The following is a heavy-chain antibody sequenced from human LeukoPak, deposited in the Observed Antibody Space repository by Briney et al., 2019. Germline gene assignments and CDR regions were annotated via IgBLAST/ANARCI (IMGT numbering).Heavy chain of an antibody. CDR3: AKSYKVIVEGYKSGYYFDY. CDR2: IKFDGTT. Sequence: GGSLRLSCAASGFTFSDYGMHWVRQAPGKGLEWVTFIKFDGTTYYADSVRGRFTISKDNSKNTLYLRINSLRADDTAVYYCAKSYKVIVEGYKSGYYFDYWGQGTLVTVSS. V-gene: IGHV3-30*02. J-gene: IGHJ4*02. D-gene: IGHD3-22*01. CDR1: GFTFSDYG.